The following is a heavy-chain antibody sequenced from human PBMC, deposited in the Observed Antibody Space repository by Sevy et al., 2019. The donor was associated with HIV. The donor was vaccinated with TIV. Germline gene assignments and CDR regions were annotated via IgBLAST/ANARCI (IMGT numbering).Heavy chain of an antibody. J-gene: IGHJ4*02. CDR3: AKGGFGELTYYFDY. CDR2: ISWNSGSI. D-gene: IGHD3-10*01. CDR1: GFTFDDYA. Sequence: GGSLRLSCTTSGFTFDDYAMHWVRQAPGKGLEWVSGISWNSGSIGYADSVKGRFTISRDNAKNSLFLQMNRLRTEDMALYYCAKGGFGELTYYFDYWGQGALVTVSS. V-gene: IGHV3-9*03.